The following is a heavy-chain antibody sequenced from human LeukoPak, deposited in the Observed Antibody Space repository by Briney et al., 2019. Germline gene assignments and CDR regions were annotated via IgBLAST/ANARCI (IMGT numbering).Heavy chain of an antibody. D-gene: IGHD4-11*01. CDR3: AKSGTTTITSGYFQH. Sequence: PGRSLRLPCAASGFTFSSYGMHWVRRAPGKGLEWVAVISYDGSNKYYADSVKGRFTISRDNSKNTLYLQMNSLRAEDTAVYYCAKSGTTTITSGYFQHWGQGTLVTVSS. CDR1: GFTFSSYG. J-gene: IGHJ1*01. V-gene: IGHV3-30*18. CDR2: ISYDGSNK.